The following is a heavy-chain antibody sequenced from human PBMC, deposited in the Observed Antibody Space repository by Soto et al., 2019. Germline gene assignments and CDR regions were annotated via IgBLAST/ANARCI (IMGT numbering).Heavy chain of an antibody. Sequence: EVQLVESGGGLVQPGRSLRLSCAASGFTFDDYAMHWVRQAPGKGLEWVSGISWNSGSIGYADSVKGRFTISRDNAKNSLYLQMNSLRAEDTALYYCAKDVFGGVIGWFDPWGQGTLVTVSS. J-gene: IGHJ5*02. CDR2: ISWNSGSI. CDR3: AKDVFGGVIGWFDP. CDR1: GFTFDDYA. D-gene: IGHD3-16*01. V-gene: IGHV3-9*01.